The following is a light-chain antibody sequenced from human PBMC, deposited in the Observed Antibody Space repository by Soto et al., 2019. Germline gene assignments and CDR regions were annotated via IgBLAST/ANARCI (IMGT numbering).Light chain of an antibody. V-gene: IGLV2-14*01. CDR1: SSDVGSYNF. CDR2: EVS. CDR3: SSYTTSSNYV. Sequence: QSLLTHPATVSWSPGHAITISCTGTSSDVGSYNFVSWYQQLPGKAPKLMIYEVSNRPSGVSNRFSGSKSGNTASLTISGLQPEDAADYYCSSYTTSSNYVFGSGTKVT. J-gene: IGLJ1*01.